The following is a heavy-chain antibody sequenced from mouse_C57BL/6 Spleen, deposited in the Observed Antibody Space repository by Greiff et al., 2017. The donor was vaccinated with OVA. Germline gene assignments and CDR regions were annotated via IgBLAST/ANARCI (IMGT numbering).Heavy chain of an antibody. V-gene: IGHV3-6*01. CDR1: GYSITSCYY. Sequence: DVKLQESGPGLVKPSQSLSLTCSVTGYSITSCYYWNWIRQFPGNKLEWMGYISYDGSNNYNPSLKNRISITRDTSKNQFFLKLNSVTTEDTATYYCARDDGYYAGFAYWGQGTLVTVSA. J-gene: IGHJ3*01. CDR2: ISYDGSN. D-gene: IGHD2-3*01. CDR3: ARDDGYYAGFAY.